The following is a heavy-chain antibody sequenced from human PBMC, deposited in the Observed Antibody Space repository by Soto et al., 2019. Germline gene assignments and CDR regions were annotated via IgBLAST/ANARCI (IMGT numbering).Heavy chain of an antibody. D-gene: IGHD3-22*01. J-gene: IGHJ4*02. CDR1: GGSISSSSSY. V-gene: IGHV4-39*01. CDR2: IYYSGST. CDR3: ARQAVVVVITSAFDY. Sequence: SETLSLTCTVSGGSISSSSSYWGWIRQPPGKGLEWIGSIYYSGSTYYNPSLTSRVTISVDTSKNQFSLKLSSVTAADTAVYYCARQAVVVVITSAFDYWGQGTLVTVSS.